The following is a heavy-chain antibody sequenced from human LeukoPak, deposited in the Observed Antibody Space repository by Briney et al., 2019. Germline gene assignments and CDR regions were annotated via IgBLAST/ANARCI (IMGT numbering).Heavy chain of an antibody. CDR1: GFTFSSCS. D-gene: IGHD6-19*01. CDR3: ARGGKIALAGTRSHQYFQH. J-gene: IGHJ1*01. Sequence: PGGSLRLSCTASGFTFSSCSKHWVRHAPGKGLEWVAFMRYDGSNIYYADSVKGRFTISRDNSKNTLSLQMNSLRPEDTAVYYCARGGKIALAGTRSHQYFQHWGQGTLVTVSS. V-gene: IGHV3-30*02. CDR2: MRYDGSNI.